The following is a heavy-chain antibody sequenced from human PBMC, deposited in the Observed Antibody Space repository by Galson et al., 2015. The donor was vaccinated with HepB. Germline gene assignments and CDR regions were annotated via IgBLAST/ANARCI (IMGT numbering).Heavy chain of an antibody. CDR2: IIPILGIA. J-gene: IGHJ5*02. D-gene: IGHD3-9*01. Sequence: SVKVSCKASGGTFSSYAISWVRQAPGQGLEWMGRIIPILGIANYAQKFQGRVTITADKSTSTAYMELSSLRSEDTAVYYCARETGLRYFDRTWFDPWGQGTLVTVSS. CDR1: GGTFSSYA. V-gene: IGHV1-69*04. CDR3: ARETGLRYFDRTWFDP.